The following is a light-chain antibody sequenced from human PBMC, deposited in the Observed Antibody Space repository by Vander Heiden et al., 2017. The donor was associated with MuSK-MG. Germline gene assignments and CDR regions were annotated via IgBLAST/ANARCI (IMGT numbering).Light chain of an antibody. CDR3: YCATDNYLGL. CDR2: KDS. J-gene: IGLJ2*01. Sequence: YELTQPSSVSVSPGQTARITCSGDVLGRKYARWFQQKPGQAPLLLIYKDSERPSGVPERFSGSSSGTTITLTISGAQVEDEAEYYCYCATDNYLGLFGGGTKLTVL. CDR1: VLGRKY. V-gene: IGLV3-27*01.